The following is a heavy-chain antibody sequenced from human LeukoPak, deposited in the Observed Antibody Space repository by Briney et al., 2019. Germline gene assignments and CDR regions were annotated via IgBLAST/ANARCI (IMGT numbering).Heavy chain of an antibody. CDR2: INPNNGDT. CDR1: GYTFTGYY. V-gene: IGHV1-2*02. CDR3: ARDPGTVYYSNNFDH. J-gene: IGHJ4*02. Sequence: ASVKVSCKASGYTFTGYYMHWVRQAPGQGLEGMGWINPNNGDTKSLGRVTMTRDTSATTAYMELSRLRSDDTAVYYCARDPGTVYYSNNFDHWGQGTLVTVSS. D-gene: IGHD3-9*01.